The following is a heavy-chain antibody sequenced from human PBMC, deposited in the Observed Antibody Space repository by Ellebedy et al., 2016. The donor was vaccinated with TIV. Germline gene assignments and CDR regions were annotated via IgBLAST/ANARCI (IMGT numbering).Heavy chain of an antibody. D-gene: IGHD4-23*01. CDR2: ISHDGSKT. J-gene: IGHJ4*02. CDR1: GFSFRSYG. Sequence: GESLKISCAASGFSFRSYGMHWVRQAPGKGLEWVAVISHDGSKTYYADSVQGRFTISRDNSNNTLYLQMTSLRTEDTAVYYCAKERHPRHPRWMGPTYFDYWGQGTLVAVSS. CDR3: AKERHPRHPRWMGPTYFDY. V-gene: IGHV3-30*18.